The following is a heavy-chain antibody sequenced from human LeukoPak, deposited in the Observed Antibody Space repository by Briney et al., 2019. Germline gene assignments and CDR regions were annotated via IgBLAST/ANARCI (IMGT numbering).Heavy chain of an antibody. CDR2: INTDGSTT. J-gene: IGHJ4*02. CDR1: GFTFSSYW. Sequence: GGSLRLSCAASGFTFSSYWMHWVRHAPGKGLVWVSRINTDGSTTTYADSVQGRFTISRDNAKNTLYLQMNSLRAEDTAVYYCASGLKSYTTSWYGGYWGQGILVTVSS. D-gene: IGHD6-13*01. CDR3: ASGLKSYTTSWYGGY. V-gene: IGHV3-74*01.